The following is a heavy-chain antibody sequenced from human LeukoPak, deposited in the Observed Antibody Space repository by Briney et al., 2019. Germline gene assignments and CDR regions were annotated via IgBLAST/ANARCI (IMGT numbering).Heavy chain of an antibody. CDR3: ARDGVPLHSSSWYYWFDP. CDR2: INHSGST. Sequence: SKTLSLTCAVYGGSFSGYYWSWIRQPPGKGLEWIGEINHSGSTNYNPSLKSRVTISVDTSKNQFSLKLSSVTAADTAVYYCARDGVPLHSSSWYYWFDPWGQGTLVTVSS. CDR1: GGSFSGYY. D-gene: IGHD6-13*01. J-gene: IGHJ5*02. V-gene: IGHV4-34*01.